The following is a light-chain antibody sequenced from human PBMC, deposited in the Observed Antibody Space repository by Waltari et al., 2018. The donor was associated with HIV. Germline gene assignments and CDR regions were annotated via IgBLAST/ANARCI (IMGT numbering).Light chain of an antibody. V-gene: IGKV1-39*01. CDR2: AAS. Sequence: DIQMTPSPSSLSASVGDRVTITCRASQSISTYLNWYQQKSGTAPKRLIYAASSLQSGVPSRFSGSGSGTDFTLTISSLQPEDFATYYCQQSYSIPWAFGQGTKVEIK. CDR1: QSISTY. J-gene: IGKJ1*01. CDR3: QQSYSIPWA.